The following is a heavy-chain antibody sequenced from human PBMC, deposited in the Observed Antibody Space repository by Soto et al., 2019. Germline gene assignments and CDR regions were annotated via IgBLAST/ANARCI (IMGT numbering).Heavy chain of an antibody. CDR2: IYSDGTT. J-gene: IGHJ4*02. CDR1: GFTVSSKY. V-gene: IGHV3-66*01. CDR3: ARDRDDIMTGPIDY. Sequence: GGSLRLSCAASGFTVSSKYMSWVRQAPGKGLEWVSVIYSDGTTYYEESVKGRFTISRDNSKNTLYLQMNNLRAEDTAVYYCARDRDDIMTGPIDYWGQGTLVTVSS. D-gene: IGHD3-9*01.